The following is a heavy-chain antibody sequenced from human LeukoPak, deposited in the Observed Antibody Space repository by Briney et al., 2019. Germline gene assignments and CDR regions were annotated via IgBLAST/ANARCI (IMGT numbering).Heavy chain of an antibody. J-gene: IGHJ3*02. Sequence: SETLSLTCNVSGVSVSDGRYYWTWIRQHPGKGLEWSGYKYYSGGAKYNPSLKSRLTISIDTSKNQFSLQLSSVTAADTATYYCATPYCSGISCLDVFNMWGQGTRVTVSS. CDR2: KYYSGGA. CDR1: GVSVSDGRYY. D-gene: IGHD2-2*01. CDR3: ATPYCSGISCLDVFNM. V-gene: IGHV4-31*03.